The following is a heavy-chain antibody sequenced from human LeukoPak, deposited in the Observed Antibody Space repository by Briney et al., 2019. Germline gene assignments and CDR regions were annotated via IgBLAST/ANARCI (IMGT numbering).Heavy chain of an antibody. Sequence: ASVKVSCKASGYTFTGYYMHWVRQAPGQGLEWMGWINPNSGGTNYAQKFQGRVTMTRDTSISTAYMELSRLRSDDTAVYYCARPLSGSYLGAFDYWGQGTLVTVSS. D-gene: IGHD1-26*01. CDR1: GYTFTGYY. CDR2: INPNSGGT. CDR3: ARPLSGSYLGAFDY. J-gene: IGHJ4*02. V-gene: IGHV1-2*02.